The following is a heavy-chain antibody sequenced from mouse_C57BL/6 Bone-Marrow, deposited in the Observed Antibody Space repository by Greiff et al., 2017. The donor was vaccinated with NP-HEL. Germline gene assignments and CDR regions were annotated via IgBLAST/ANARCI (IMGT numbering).Heavy chain of an antibody. CDR3: ARDGYYSAWFAY. CDR2: IDPSDSYP. Sequence: QVQLQQPGAELVMPGASVKLSCKASGYTFTSYWMHWVKQRPGQGLEWIGEIDPSDSYPNSNQKFKGKSTLTVDKSSSTAYMQLSSLTSEDSAVYYCARDGYYSAWFAYWGQGTLVTVSA. D-gene: IGHD2-3*01. V-gene: IGHV1-69*01. CDR1: GYTFTSYW. J-gene: IGHJ3*01.